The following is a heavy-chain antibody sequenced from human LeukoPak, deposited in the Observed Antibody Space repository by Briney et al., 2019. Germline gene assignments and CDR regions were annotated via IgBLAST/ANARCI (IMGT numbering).Heavy chain of an antibody. D-gene: IGHD3-10*01. CDR2: KYTSGTT. CDR3: ARSVRRLYGSGRSNWFDP. Sequence: PSETLSLTCTVSGGSISSYYWSWIRQPAGKGLEWIGHKYTSGTTNYNPPLKSRVTMSVDTSKNQFSLKLSSVTAADTAVYYCARSVRRLYGSGRSNWFDPWGQGTLVTVSS. CDR1: GGSISSYY. V-gene: IGHV4-4*07. J-gene: IGHJ5*02.